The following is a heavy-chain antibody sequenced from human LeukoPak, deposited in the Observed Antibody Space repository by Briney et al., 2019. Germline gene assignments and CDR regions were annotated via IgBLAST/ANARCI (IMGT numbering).Heavy chain of an antibody. CDR1: GFTFSIYS. V-gene: IGHV3-21*01. Sequence: GGSLRLSCAASGFTFSIYSMNWVRQAPGKGMEWVSSISSSSSYIYYADSVKGRFTISRDNAKNSLYLQMNSLRAEDTAVYYCASLVVVPAATQFDYWGQGTLVTVSS. D-gene: IGHD2-2*01. CDR2: ISSSSSYI. CDR3: ASLVVVPAATQFDY. J-gene: IGHJ4*02.